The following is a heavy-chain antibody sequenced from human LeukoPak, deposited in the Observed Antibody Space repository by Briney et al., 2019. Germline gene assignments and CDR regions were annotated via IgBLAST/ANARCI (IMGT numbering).Heavy chain of an antibody. D-gene: IGHD2-21*02. Sequence: PSETLSLTCTVSGGSISSSYYYWGWIRQPPGKGLEWIGSIYSSGSTYYNPSLKSRVTISVDTSKNQFSLKLSSVTAADTAVYYCASGYCGGDCFWPFDYWGQGTLVTVSS. CDR3: ASGYCGGDCFWPFDY. CDR2: IYSSGST. V-gene: IGHV4-39*07. J-gene: IGHJ4*02. CDR1: GGSISSSYYY.